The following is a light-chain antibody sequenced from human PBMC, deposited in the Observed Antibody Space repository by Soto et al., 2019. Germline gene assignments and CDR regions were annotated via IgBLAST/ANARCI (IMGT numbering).Light chain of an antibody. V-gene: IGKV3-20*01. CDR1: QSVSSSY. CDR2: GAS. Sequence: IVLTQSPGTLSLSPGERATLSCMASQSVSSSYLAWYQHKPGQAPRLLIYGASSRATGIPDRFSGSGSGTDFTLTISRLEPEDFAVYYCQQYGSPLTFGGGTKVHIK. J-gene: IGKJ4*01. CDR3: QQYGSPLT.